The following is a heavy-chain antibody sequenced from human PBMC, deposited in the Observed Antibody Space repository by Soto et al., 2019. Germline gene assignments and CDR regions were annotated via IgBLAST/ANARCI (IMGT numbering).Heavy chain of an antibody. J-gene: IGHJ3*02. V-gene: IGHV3-48*01. CDR3: ARGDAVDI. CDR1: GFTFSSYS. CDR2: ISSSSSTI. Sequence: PGGSLRLSCAASGFTFSSYSMNWVRQAPGKGLEWVSYISSSSSTIYYADSVKGRFTISRDNSKNTVYLQMSSLRGEDTAVYYCARGDAVDIWGQGTMVTVSS.